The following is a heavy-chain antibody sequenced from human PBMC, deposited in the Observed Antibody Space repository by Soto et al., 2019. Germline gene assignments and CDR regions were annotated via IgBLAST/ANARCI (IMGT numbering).Heavy chain of an antibody. CDR3: SQVIPFYYYGMYV. D-gene: IGHD3-16*02. J-gene: IGHJ6*02. CDR1: GFIFGSYA. CDR2: ISYEGSNE. V-gene: IGHV3-30-3*01. Sequence: GSLRLSCAASGFIFGSYATHWVRQAPGKGLEWVALISYEGSNEYHADSVTGRFTISRDNSKNTLHLQMNSLRPEDTDVYSCSQVIPFYYYGMYVWGQGTRVTVSS.